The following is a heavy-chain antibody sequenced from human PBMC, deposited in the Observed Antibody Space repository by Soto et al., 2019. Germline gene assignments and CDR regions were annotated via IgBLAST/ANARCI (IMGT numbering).Heavy chain of an antibody. CDR1: GFTFSSYW. Sequence: EVQLVESGGGLVQPGGSLRLSCAASGFTFSSYWMHWVRQAPGKGLVWVSRIYTDGSSTSYADSVKGRFTISRDNAENTLYLQMNSLRAEDTAVYYGAVAVAGPTAIGYWGQGTLVTVSS. J-gene: IGHJ4*02. V-gene: IGHV3-74*01. CDR3: AVAVAGPTAIGY. D-gene: IGHD6-19*01. CDR2: IYTDGSST.